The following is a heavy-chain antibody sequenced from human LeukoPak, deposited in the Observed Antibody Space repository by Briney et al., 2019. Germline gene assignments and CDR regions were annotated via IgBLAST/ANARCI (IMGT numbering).Heavy chain of an antibody. J-gene: IGHJ6*03. CDR1: GFTFSSYG. CDR3: AKISDGTKDYYYYMDV. Sequence: GGSLRPSCAASGFTFSSYGMHWVRQAPGKGLEWVAVISYDGSNKYYADSVKGRFTISRDNSKNTLYLQMNSLRAEDTAVYYCAKISDGTKDYYYYMDVWGKGTTVTVSS. V-gene: IGHV3-30*18. CDR2: ISYDGSNK. D-gene: IGHD1-7*01.